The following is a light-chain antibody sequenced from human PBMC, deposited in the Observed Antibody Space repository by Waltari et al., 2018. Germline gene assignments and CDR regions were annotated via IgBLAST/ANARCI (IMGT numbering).Light chain of an antibody. CDR2: AAS. CDR1: QSICTY. V-gene: IGKV1-39*01. Sequence: DIQMTQSPSSLSASLGDRVTITCRASQSICTYLNWFQHKPGQAPKLLIYAASSLQSGVPSRFRGSGSGTDFTLTITSLQPEDFATYYCHQTFSHPRPSFGQGTKVDI. J-gene: IGKJ2*01. CDR3: HQTFSHPRPS.